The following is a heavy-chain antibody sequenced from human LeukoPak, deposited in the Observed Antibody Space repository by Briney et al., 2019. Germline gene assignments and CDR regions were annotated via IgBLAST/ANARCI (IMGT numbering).Heavy chain of an antibody. Sequence: PSETLSLTCTVSGGSISSYYWSWIRQPPGKGLEWIGYIYYSGSTNYNPSLKSRVTISVDTSKNQFSLKLSSVTAADTAVYYCARGRYCSGGSCNYFDYWGQGTLVTVSS. CDR1: GGSISSYY. D-gene: IGHD2-15*01. J-gene: IGHJ4*02. CDR2: IYYSGST. V-gene: IGHV4-59*08. CDR3: ARGRYCSGGSCNYFDY.